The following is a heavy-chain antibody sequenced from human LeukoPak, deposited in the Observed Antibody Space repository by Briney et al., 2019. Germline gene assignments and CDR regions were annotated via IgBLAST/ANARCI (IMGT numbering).Heavy chain of an antibody. CDR2: IYHSGSA. D-gene: IGHD3-16*01. V-gene: IGHV4-30-4*01. Sequence: SETLSLTCSVSGDSVNSANYFWSWIRQSPGKDLEWIGYIYHSGSAYYNPSLMSRSTISLDMTRNQFSLEVTSVTDADTAGYFCARLACRALCSWGGGFDSWGQGTLVTVSS. J-gene: IGHJ4*02. CDR1: GDSVNSANYF. CDR3: ARLACRALCSWGGGFDS.